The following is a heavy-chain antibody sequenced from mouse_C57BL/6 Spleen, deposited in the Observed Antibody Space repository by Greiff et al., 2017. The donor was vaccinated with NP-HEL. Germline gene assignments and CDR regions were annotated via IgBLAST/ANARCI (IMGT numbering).Heavy chain of an antibody. J-gene: IGHJ4*01. CDR1: GFTFSSYA. Sequence: EVKLVESGEGLVKPGGSLKLSCAASGFTFSSYAMSWVRQTPEKRLEWVAYLSSGGGYIYYADTVKGRFTISRDNARNTLYLQMSSLKSEDTAMYYCTRELGGAMDYWGQGTSVTVSS. D-gene: IGHD3-1*01. CDR2: LSSGGGYI. CDR3: TRELGGAMDY. V-gene: IGHV5-9-1*02.